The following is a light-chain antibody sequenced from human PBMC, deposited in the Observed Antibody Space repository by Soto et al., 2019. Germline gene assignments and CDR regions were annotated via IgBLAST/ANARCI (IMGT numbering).Light chain of an antibody. V-gene: IGKV3-15*01. Sequence: DIVMPSSPATLSVSPGERDTLSCRASQSISTDLAWYQQKPGQPPRLLIYSASTRATGVPARFTGSGSGAAFTLTISGLQSEDFAVYYCQQGHNWPLTCGQGTRLEI. J-gene: IGKJ2*01. CDR3: QQGHNWPLT. CDR1: QSISTD. CDR2: SAS.